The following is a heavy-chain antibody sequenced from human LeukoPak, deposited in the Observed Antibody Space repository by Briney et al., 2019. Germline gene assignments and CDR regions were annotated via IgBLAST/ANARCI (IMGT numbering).Heavy chain of an antibody. J-gene: IGHJ6*02. CDR1: GGSISSVGYY. CDR2: IYYSGST. V-gene: IGHV4-31*03. CDR3: ARDRWDTASYYGMDV. D-gene: IGHD5-18*01. Sequence: SDTLSLTCTVSGGSISSVGYYWSWIRQHPGKGLEWIGYIYYSGSTYYNPSLKSRVTISVDTSKNQFSLKLSSVTAADTAVYYCARDRWDTASYYGMDVWGQGTTVTVSS.